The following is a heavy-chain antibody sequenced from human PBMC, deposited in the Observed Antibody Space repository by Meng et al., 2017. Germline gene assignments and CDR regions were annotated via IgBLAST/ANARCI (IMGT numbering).Heavy chain of an antibody. Sequence: HVQLGRAGAEGKEPGASVKVSCKASGYTFTAYYIHWVRQAPGQGLDWMGRIDPNSGVTEYAQKFQGRVTVTGDTSISTAYMELSRLRSDDTAIYYCVRDEDISAAGKLFGDYWGQGTLVTVSS. CDR3: VRDEDISAAGKLFGDY. CDR1: GYTFTAYY. V-gene: IGHV1-2*06. CDR2: IDPNSGVT. D-gene: IGHD6-13*01. J-gene: IGHJ4*02.